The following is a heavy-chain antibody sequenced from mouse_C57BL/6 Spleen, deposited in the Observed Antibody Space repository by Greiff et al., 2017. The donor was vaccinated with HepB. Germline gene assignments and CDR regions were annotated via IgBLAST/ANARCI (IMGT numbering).Heavy chain of an antibody. CDR3: ATFYYYGSKGY. V-gene: IGHV1-50*01. CDR1: GYTFTSYW. CDR2: IDPSDSYT. J-gene: IGHJ2*01. D-gene: IGHD1-1*01. Sequence: QVQLQQSGAELVKPGASVKLSCKASGYTFTSYWMQWVKQRPGQGLEWIGEIDPSDSYTNYNQKFKGKATLTVDTSSSTAYMQLSSLTSEDSAVYYCATFYYYGSKGYWGQGTTLTVSS.